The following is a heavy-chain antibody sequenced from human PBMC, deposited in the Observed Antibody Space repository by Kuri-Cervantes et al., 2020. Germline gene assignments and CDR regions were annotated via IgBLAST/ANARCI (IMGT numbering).Heavy chain of an antibody. CDR2: IYSGGST. Sequence: GESLKISCAASGFTVSSNYMSWVRQAPGKGLEWVSVIYSGGSTYYADSVKGRFTISRDNAKNSLYLQMNSLRAEDTALYYCAKGRDYYDSSGYTPDAFDIWGQGTMVTVSS. D-gene: IGHD3-22*01. CDR3: AKGRDYYDSSGYTPDAFDI. J-gene: IGHJ3*02. V-gene: IGHV3-53*05. CDR1: GFTVSSNY.